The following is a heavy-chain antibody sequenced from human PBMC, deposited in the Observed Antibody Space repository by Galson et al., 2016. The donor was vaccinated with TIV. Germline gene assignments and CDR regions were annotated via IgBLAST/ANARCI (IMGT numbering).Heavy chain of an antibody. D-gene: IGHD1-26*01. CDR3: ARLDVGSYPGDFDY. J-gene: IGHJ4*02. Sequence: SETLSLTCAVSSYFIRDGYFWGWIRQPPGKGREWIGSIFHSGTTYYNPSLTSRVTISVDTSKNQFSLNLRSVTAADTAVYYGARLDVGSYPGDFDYWGQGILVTVSS. CDR2: IFHSGTT. CDR1: SYFIRDGYF. V-gene: IGHV4-38-2*01.